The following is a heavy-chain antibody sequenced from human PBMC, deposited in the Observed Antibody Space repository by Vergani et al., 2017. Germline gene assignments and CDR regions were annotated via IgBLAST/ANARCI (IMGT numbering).Heavy chain of an antibody. CDR1: GFTFNNYA. J-gene: IGHJ3*02. CDR3: ARGLGAFDI. V-gene: IGHV3-23*01. Sequence: GFTFNNYAMNWVRQAPGTRLEWVSRVTDSGQRTYYADSVKGRLTISRDNSKNTLYLQMNSLRAEDTAVYYCARGLGAFDIWGQGTMVTVSS. CDR2: VTDSGQRT. D-gene: IGHD7-27*01.